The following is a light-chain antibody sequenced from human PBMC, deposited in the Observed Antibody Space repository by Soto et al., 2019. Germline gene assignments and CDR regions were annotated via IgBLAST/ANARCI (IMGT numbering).Light chain of an antibody. V-gene: IGKV3-20*01. CDR1: QSVSSNS. CDR2: AAS. Sequence: EIVLTQSPATLSFSPREGATPSCRTSQSVSSNSLAWHQQKPGQAPRLLMYAASSRAAGIPDRFSGSGSGTDFTLTISRLEPEDFAVYYCQQHGSWGITFGPGTKVDIK. CDR3: QQHGSWGIT. J-gene: IGKJ3*01.